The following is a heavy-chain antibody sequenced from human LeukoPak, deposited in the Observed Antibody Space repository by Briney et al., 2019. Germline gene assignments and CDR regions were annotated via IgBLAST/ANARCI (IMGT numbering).Heavy chain of an antibody. CDR2: ISSSSSCI. Sequence: GGSLRLSCAASGFTFSSYSMNWVRQAPGKGLEWVSSISSSSSCIYYADSVKGRFTISRDNAKNSLYLQMNSLRAEDTAVYYCARDLGPSMIVVENAFDIWGQGTMVTVSS. D-gene: IGHD3-22*01. J-gene: IGHJ3*02. CDR3: ARDLGPSMIVVENAFDI. V-gene: IGHV3-21*01. CDR1: GFTFSSYS.